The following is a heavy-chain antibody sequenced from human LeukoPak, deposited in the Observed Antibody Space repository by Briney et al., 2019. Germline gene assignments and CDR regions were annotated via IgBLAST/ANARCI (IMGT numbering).Heavy chain of an antibody. CDR3: DFLGRYNGGSNYFEMGV. D-gene: IGHD1-26*01. V-gene: IGHV1-2*04. CDR1: GYSFTDYF. Sequence: ASVKVSCKSSGYSFTDYFIHWVRQAPGQGPEWMGCINTNSGGAHYAQKLKGWVSLTRDTSSDTAFMELSSLRSDATAICARDFLGRYNGGSNYFEMGVWGQGTTVTVSS. CDR2: INTNSGGA. J-gene: IGHJ6*01.